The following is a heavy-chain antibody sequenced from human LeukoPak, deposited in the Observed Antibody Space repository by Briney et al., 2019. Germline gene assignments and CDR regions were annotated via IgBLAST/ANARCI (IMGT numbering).Heavy chain of an antibody. V-gene: IGHV1-2*02. D-gene: IGHD6-13*01. CDR3: ARYSSSWHSLGYMDV. CDR2: INPNSGDT. Sequence: ASVKVSCKTSGYTFSDYYIHWIRQAPGQGLEWVGWINPNSGDTDYAQKFQGRVTVTRDTSISTAYMELGRLRSDDTAVYYCARYSSSWHSLGYMDVWGKGTTVTISS. CDR1: GYTFSDYY. J-gene: IGHJ6*03.